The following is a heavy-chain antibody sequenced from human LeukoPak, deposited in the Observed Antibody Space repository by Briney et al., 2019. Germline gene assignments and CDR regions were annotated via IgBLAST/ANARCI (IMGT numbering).Heavy chain of an antibody. Sequence: SETLSLTCTVSGYSISSGYYWGWIRQSPGKGLEWIGSTYHSGSTYYSPSLKTRVTMSVDTSENHFSLRLSSVTAADTAVYYCARDRRKDASYFFDYWGQGTLVTVSP. J-gene: IGHJ4*02. CDR1: GYSISSGYY. CDR2: TYHSGST. D-gene: IGHD2-15*01. CDR3: ARDRRKDASYFFDY. V-gene: IGHV4-38-2*02.